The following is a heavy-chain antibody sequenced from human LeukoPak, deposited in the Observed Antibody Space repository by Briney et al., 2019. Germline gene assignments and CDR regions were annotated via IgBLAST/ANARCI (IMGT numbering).Heavy chain of an antibody. D-gene: IGHD2-15*01. Sequence: PGGSLRLSCAASGFIFSSYGMHWVRQAPGKGLEWVAFIQHDGSNKYYADSVKGRFIISRDNSKNTLYLQMNSLRAEDTAVYYCANDVGSSTTPDVWGKGTTVAVSS. CDR1: GFIFSSYG. V-gene: IGHV3-30*02. CDR3: ANDVGSSTTPDV. CDR2: IQHDGSNK. J-gene: IGHJ6*04.